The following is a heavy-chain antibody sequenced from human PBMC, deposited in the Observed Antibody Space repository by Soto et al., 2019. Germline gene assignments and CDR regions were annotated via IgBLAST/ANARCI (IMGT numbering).Heavy chain of an antibody. CDR2: INADGTST. V-gene: IGHV3-74*01. Sequence: PGGSPRLSCAASGFTFSNSWMHWVRQVSGKGLEWVSRINADGTSTSYADSVKGRFTISRDNAKNTLYLHVNSLRAEDTAVYYCVKVLARGVGVPRFYFDSWGQGALVTVSS. D-gene: IGHD2-2*01. CDR3: VKVLARGVGVPRFYFDS. CDR1: GFTFSNSW. J-gene: IGHJ4*02.